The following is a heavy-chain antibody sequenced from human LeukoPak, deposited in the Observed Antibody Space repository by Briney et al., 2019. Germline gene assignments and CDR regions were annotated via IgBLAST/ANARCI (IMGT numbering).Heavy chain of an antibody. Sequence: SETLSLTCAVYGGSFSGYYWSWIRQPPGKGLEWIGEINHSGSTNYNPSLKSRVTVSIDTSKNQFSLKLSSVTAADTAVYYCARRCSGGSCYNYWGQGTLVTVTS. CDR2: INHSGST. J-gene: IGHJ4*02. CDR3: ARRCSGGSCYNY. CDR1: GGSFSGYY. D-gene: IGHD2-15*01. V-gene: IGHV4-34*01.